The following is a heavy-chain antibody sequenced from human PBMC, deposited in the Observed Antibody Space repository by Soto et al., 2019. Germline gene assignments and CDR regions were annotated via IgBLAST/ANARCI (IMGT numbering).Heavy chain of an antibody. D-gene: IGHD3-10*02. CDR2: IDTRGGSA. J-gene: IGHJ3*02. CDR1: GYTFTRYN. V-gene: IGHV1-46*01. Sequence: QAQLVQSGAEVKKPGASANISCKASGYTFTRYNIHWVRQAPGQGLEWMGIIDTRGGSADYTQRFQGRVTMTRDTSTGTVYMELSSLGSEDTVVYYCARDLPRDLVRGSFDIWGQGTLVTVSS. CDR3: ARDLPRDLVRGSFDI.